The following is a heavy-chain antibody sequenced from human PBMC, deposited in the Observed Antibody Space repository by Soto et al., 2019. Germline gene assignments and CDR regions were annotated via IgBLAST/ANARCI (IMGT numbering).Heavy chain of an antibody. V-gene: IGHV1-3*01. J-gene: IGHJ5*02. D-gene: IGHD5-12*01. CDR2: INAGNGNS. CDR1: GYTFTSYA. Sequence: ASVKVSCKASGYTFTSYAMHWVRQTPGQRLEWMGWINAGNGNSKYSQKFQGRVTITRDTSASTAYMELSSLRSEDTAVYYCARVLGGYSYNWFDPWGQGTLVTVSS. CDR3: ARVLGGYSYNWFDP.